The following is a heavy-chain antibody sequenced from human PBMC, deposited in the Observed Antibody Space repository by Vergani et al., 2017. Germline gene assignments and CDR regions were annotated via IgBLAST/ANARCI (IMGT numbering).Heavy chain of an antibody. CDR1: GGSFTSYH. D-gene: IGHD4-11*01. V-gene: IGHV4-34*01. CDR3: ARVNTETNGHLYYYYYMDF. CDR2: IDHTGRP. Sequence: QVQLQQWGGGLLKPSETLSLTCVVNGGSFTSYHWTWILQSPGEGLEWVGDIDHTGRPDYNPSLKSRLTMSVDKSRNQFSLTLNSVTATDTAIYFCARVNTETNGHLYYYYYMDFWGQGTAVTVS. J-gene: IGHJ6*03.